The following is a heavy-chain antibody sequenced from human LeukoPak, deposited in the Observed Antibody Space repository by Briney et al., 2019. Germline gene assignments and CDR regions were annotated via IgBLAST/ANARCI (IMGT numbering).Heavy chain of an antibody. V-gene: IGHV1-18*04. Sequence: ASVKVSCKASGYTFTGYYMHWVRQAPGQGLEWMGWISAYNGNTNYAQKLQGRVTMTTDTSTSTAYMELRSLRSDDTAVYYCASARGSPTRAAAGKPGSYYYYMDVWGKGTTVTVSS. CDR2: ISAYNGNT. CDR1: GYTFTGYY. D-gene: IGHD6-13*01. CDR3: ASARGSPTRAAAGKPGSYYYYMDV. J-gene: IGHJ6*03.